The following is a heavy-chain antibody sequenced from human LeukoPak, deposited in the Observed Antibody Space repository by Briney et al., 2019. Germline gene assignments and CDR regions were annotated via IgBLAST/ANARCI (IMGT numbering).Heavy chain of an antibody. J-gene: IGHJ4*02. D-gene: IGHD5-18*01. Sequence: GGSLRLSCSASGFAFSSYAMHWVRQAPGKGLEYVSAISSNGGSTYYADSVKGRFTISRDNSKNTLYLQMSSLRAEDTAVYYCVKDRQRGYSYGFFDYWGQGTRVTVSS. CDR1: GFAFSSYA. CDR2: ISSNGGST. V-gene: IGHV3-64D*06. CDR3: VKDRQRGYSYGFFDY.